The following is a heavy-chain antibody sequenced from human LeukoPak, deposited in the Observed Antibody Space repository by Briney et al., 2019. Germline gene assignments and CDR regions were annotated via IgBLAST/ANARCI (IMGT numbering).Heavy chain of an antibody. Sequence: ASVKVSXKASGYTFTGYYMHWVRQAPGQGLEWMGWINPNSGGTNYAQKFQGRVTMTRDTSISTAYMELSRLRSDDTAVYYCARRRSSGYYYPLYDYWGQGTLVTVSS. J-gene: IGHJ4*02. V-gene: IGHV1-2*02. D-gene: IGHD3-22*01. CDR3: ARRRSSGYYYPLYDY. CDR1: GYTFTGYY. CDR2: INPNSGGT.